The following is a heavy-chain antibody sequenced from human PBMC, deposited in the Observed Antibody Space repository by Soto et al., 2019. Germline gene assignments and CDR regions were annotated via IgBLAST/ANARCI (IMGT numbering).Heavy chain of an antibody. CDR2: IYYSGST. D-gene: IGHD4-17*01. J-gene: IGHJ4*02. CDR3: ARAGGLRWPLDY. CDR1: GGSISSDY. V-gene: IGHV4-59*01. Sequence: QVQLQESGPGLVKPSETLSLTCSVSGGSISSDYWSWIRQPPGRGLEWSGYIYYSGSTNYNPSLKSRVTISIDTSKNQFALKLNSVTAADTAIYYCARAGGLRWPLDYWGQGTLVTVSS.